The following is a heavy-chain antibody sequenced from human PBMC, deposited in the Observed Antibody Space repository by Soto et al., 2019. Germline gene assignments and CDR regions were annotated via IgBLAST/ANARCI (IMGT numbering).Heavy chain of an antibody. V-gene: IGHV3-30*04. CDR3: ARGYCSGGSCYRTYFDY. J-gene: IGHJ4*02. D-gene: IGHD2-15*01. CDR2: ISYDGSNK. CDR1: GFTFSSYA. Sequence: GGSQRLSCAASGFTFSSYAMHWVRQAPGKGLEWVAVISYDGSNKYYADSVKGRFTISRDNSKNTLYLQMNSLRAEDTAVYYCARGYCSGGSCYRTYFDYWGQGTLVTVSS.